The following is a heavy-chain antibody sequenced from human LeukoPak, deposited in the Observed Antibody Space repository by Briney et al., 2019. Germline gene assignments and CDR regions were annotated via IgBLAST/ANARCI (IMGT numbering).Heavy chain of an antibody. D-gene: IGHD2-15*01. Sequence: PGGSLRLSCAASGFTFSSYGMHWVRQAPGKGLEWVAFIRYDGSNKYYADSVKGRFAISRDNSKNTLYLQMNSLRAEDTAVYYCAKDLYCSGGSCYSSYMDVWGKGTTVTVSS. V-gene: IGHV3-30*02. CDR2: IRYDGSNK. J-gene: IGHJ6*03. CDR3: AKDLYCSGGSCYSSYMDV. CDR1: GFTFSSYG.